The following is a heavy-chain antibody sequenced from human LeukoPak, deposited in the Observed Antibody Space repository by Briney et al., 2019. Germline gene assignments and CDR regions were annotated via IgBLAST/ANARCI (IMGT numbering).Heavy chain of an antibody. V-gene: IGHV4-34*01. CDR1: GGSFSGYY. CDR3: AGLIVVVVAATPGVYFDY. CDR2: INHSGST. D-gene: IGHD2-15*01. J-gene: IGHJ4*02. Sequence: SETLSLTCAVYGGSFSGYYWSWIRQPPGKGLEWIGEINHSGSTNYNPSLKSRVTISVATSKNQFSLKLSSVTAADTAVYYCAGLIVVVVAATPGVYFDYWGQGTLVTVSS.